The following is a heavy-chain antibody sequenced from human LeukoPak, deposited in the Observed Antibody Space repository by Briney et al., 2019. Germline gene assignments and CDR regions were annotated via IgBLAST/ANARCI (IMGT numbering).Heavy chain of an antibody. Sequence: ASVKVSCKVSGYTLTELSMHWVRQAPGKGLEWMGGFDPEDGETIYAQKFQGRVTMTEDTSTDTAYMELSSLRSEDTAVYYCATQVNEVISIAVAGTLGYWGQGTLVTVSS. D-gene: IGHD6-19*01. CDR2: FDPEDGET. J-gene: IGHJ4*02. V-gene: IGHV1-24*01. CDR3: ATQVNEVISIAVAGTLGY. CDR1: GYTLTELS.